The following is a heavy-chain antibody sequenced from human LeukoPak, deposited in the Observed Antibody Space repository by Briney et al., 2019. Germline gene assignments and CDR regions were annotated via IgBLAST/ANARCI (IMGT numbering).Heavy chain of an antibody. J-gene: IGHJ4*02. V-gene: IGHV1-69*11. D-gene: IGHD1-20*01. CDR2: IIPILGTA. Sequence: SVEVSCKASGGTFSSYAISWVRQAPGQGLEWMGRIIPILGTANYAQKFQGRVTITTDESTSTAYMELSSLRSEDTAVYYCARDLLTGTAGYWGQGTLVTVSS. CDR3: ARDLLTGTAGY. CDR1: GGTFSSYA.